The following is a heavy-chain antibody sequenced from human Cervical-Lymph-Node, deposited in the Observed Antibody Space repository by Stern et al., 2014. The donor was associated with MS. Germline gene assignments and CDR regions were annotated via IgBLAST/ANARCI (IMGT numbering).Heavy chain of an antibody. Sequence: MQLVQSGAEVKKPGESLKISCKLSGYSFTIYYIAWVRQMPGKGLEWMAVFFPYDSATTCSPSFQGHVTISVDKSITTACLQWSSLRASDTAMYYCARHVQGFDYWGQGTLVTVSS. J-gene: IGHJ4*02. CDR1: GYSFTIYY. CDR2: FFPYDSAT. V-gene: IGHV5-51*01. CDR3: ARHVQGFDY.